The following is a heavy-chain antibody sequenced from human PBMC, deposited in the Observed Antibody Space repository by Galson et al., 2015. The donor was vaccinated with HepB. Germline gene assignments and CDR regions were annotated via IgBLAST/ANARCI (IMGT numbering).Heavy chain of an antibody. V-gene: IGHV3-7*01. D-gene: IGHD6-19*01. J-gene: IGHJ2*01. CDR1: GFTFSNYW. CDR2: IKQDGSEK. CDR3: AREVTVAGPWYFDL. Sequence: SLRLSCAASGFTFSNYWMSWVRQAPGKGLEWVASIKQDGSEKHYVDSVKGRFTISRDNAKDSLYLQMSSLSAEDTAVYYCAREVTVAGPWYFDLWGRGTLVTVSS.